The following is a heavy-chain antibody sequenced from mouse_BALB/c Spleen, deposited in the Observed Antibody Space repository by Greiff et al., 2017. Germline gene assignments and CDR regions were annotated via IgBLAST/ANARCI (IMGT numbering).Heavy chain of an antibody. D-gene: IGHD2-4*01. Sequence: QVQLQQSGPELVKPGASVKMSCKASGYTFTSYYIHWVKQRPGQGLEWIGWIYPGDGSTKYNEKFKGKTTLTADKSSSTAYMLLSSLTSEDSAIYFCARGSTMITRGAMDYWGQGTTLTVSS. CDR2: IYPGDGST. V-gene: IGHV1S56*01. J-gene: IGHJ2*01. CDR1: GYTFTSYY. CDR3: ARGSTMITRGAMDY.